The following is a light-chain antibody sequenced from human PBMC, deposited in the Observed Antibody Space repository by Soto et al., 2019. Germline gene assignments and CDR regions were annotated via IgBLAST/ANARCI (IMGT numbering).Light chain of an antibody. Sequence: DIQMTQSPSSLSASVGDRVTITCQASRDIGKYLNWFQEKPGKAPKLLIYDASNLQTGVPSRFSGSGCGTDFTFTISSLQPEDFATYYCQRYDSLPPPFGQGTRLEIK. J-gene: IGKJ5*01. CDR1: RDIGKY. CDR3: QRYDSLPPP. CDR2: DAS. V-gene: IGKV1-33*01.